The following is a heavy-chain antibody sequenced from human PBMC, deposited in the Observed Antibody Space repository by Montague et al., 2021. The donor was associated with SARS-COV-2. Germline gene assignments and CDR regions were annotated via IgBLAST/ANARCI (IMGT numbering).Heavy chain of an antibody. D-gene: IGHD5-24*01. CDR1: VAWYSGAY. J-gene: IGHJ5*02. CDR2: TNHNNGT. Sequence: SETLSLTCSILVAWYSGAYRKCTRLNPGQHVESYGDTNHNNGTNYNPSLRSRVTISVDTSKNQFSLNLKSVSAADTAVYFCARLFGNNGYNRFDPWGQGTLVTVSS. V-gene: IGHV4-34*01. CDR3: ARLFGNNGYNRFDP.